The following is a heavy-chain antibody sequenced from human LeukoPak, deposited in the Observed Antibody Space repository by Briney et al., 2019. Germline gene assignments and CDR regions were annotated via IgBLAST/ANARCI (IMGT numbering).Heavy chain of an antibody. V-gene: IGHV3-48*03. D-gene: IGHD5-18*01. CDR2: IRRSGRTI. CDR3: ARGAQDTAIPFDY. J-gene: IGHJ4*02. Sequence: GGSLRLSCAASGFTFGGYEMNWVRQAPGKGVEWVSYIRRSGRTIYYADSVKGGFTIARDNAKNTLYVQMKMETGEDTAVYYCARGAQDTAIPFDYWGQGTLVTVSS. CDR1: GFTFGGYE.